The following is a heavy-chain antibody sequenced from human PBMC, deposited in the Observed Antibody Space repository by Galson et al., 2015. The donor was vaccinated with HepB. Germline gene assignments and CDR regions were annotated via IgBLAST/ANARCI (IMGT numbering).Heavy chain of an antibody. Sequence: SLRLSCAASGFTFSSYGMHWVRQAPGKGLEWVAVISYDGSNKYYADSVKGRFTTSRDNSKNTLYLQMNSLRAEDTAVYYCARLAAAKYYFDYWGQGTLVTVSS. D-gene: IGHD6-13*01. V-gene: IGHV3-30*03. CDR2: ISYDGSNK. CDR1: GFTFSSYG. J-gene: IGHJ4*02. CDR3: ARLAAAKYYFDY.